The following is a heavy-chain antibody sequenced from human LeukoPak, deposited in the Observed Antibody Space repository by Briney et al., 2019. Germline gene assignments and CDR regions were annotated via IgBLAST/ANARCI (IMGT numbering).Heavy chain of an antibody. CDR2: ISGSGGST. CDR3: AKDLNFWSGYYTPLDS. CDR1: GFTFSSYA. V-gene: IGHV3-23*01. Sequence: GGSLRLSCAASGFTFSSYAMSWVRQAPGKGLEWVSAISGSGGSTYYADSVTGRFTISRDNSKNTLYLQMNSLRAEDTAVYYCAKDLNFWSGYYTPLDSWGQGTLVTVSS. J-gene: IGHJ4*02. D-gene: IGHD3-3*01.